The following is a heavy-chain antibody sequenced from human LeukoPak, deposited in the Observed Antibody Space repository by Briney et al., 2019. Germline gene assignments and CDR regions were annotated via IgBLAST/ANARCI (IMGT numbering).Heavy chain of an antibody. CDR3: ARDRARGPSSGWSDY. J-gene: IGHJ4*02. Sequence: GGSLRLSCAASGFTFSSYGMHWVRQAPDEGLEWVAVVSYHGSNKYYADSVKGRFTISRDNSKNTLYLQMNSLGPEDTAIYYCARDRARGPSSGWSDYWGQGSPVTVSS. CDR1: GFTFSSYG. D-gene: IGHD6-19*01. V-gene: IGHV3-30*03. CDR2: VSYHGSNK.